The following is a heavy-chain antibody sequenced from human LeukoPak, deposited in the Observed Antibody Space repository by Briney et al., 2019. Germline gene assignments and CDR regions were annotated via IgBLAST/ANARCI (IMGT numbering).Heavy chain of an antibody. V-gene: IGHV3-21*01. D-gene: IGHD3-10*01. Sequence: GGALRLSCAASGFTFSEYSMKWVRQAPGKGLGWVSFISTSSSHIYYGDSVKGRFTISRDNARNSVSLQMNSLRAEDTAVYYCARQVSGYGSGSFYFDYWGQGMLVTVSS. J-gene: IGHJ4*02. CDR2: ISTSSSHI. CDR3: ARQVSGYGSGSFYFDY. CDR1: GFTFSEYS.